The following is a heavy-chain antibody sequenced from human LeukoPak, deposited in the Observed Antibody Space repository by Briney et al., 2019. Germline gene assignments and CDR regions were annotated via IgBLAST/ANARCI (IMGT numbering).Heavy chain of an antibody. CDR1: GGSISSGSYY. CDR2: IYTSGST. CDR3: ARDSRIHGYNLSAFDI. D-gene: IGHD5-24*01. J-gene: IGHJ3*02. Sequence: SETLSLTCTVSGGSISSGSYYWSWIRQPAGKGLEWIGRIYTSGSTNYNPSLKSRVTISVDTSKNQFSLKLSSVTAADTAVYYCARDSRIHGYNLSAFDIWGQGTMVTVSS. V-gene: IGHV4-61*02.